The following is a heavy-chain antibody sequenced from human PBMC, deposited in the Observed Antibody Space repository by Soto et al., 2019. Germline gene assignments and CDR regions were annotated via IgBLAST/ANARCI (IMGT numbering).Heavy chain of an antibody. CDR2: FYSAGSP. CDR1: GFTVSINY. Sequence: EVQVVESGGGLVQPGGSLRLSCEVSGFTVSINYMSWVRQAPGKGLEWVSMFYSAGSPYYAESVKGRFIISTDNSKNTLYLQMNSLRAEDTAVYYCARGGYNGLKGYFDYWGQGILVTVSS. D-gene: IGHD1-26*01. J-gene: IGHJ4*02. CDR3: ARGGYNGLKGYFDY. V-gene: IGHV3-66*01.